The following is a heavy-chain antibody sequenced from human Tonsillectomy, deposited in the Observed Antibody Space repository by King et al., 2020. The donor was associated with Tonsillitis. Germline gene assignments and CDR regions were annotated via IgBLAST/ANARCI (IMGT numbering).Heavy chain of an antibody. CDR2: ISGVGGST. CDR1: GFTFSTYG. D-gene: IGHD5-18*01. Sequence: VQLVESGGGLVQPGGSLRLSCAASGFTFSTYGMSWVRQAPGKGLEWVSAISGVGGSTYYADSVKGRFTISRDNSKNTLYLQMNSLRAEDTAVYYCASPTSAGYSYGYWYFDLWGRGTLVTVSS. V-gene: IGHV3-23*04. CDR3: ASPTSAGYSYGYWYFDL. J-gene: IGHJ2*01.